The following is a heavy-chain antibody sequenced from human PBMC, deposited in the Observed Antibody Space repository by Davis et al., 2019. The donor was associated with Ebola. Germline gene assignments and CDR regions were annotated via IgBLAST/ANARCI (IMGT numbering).Heavy chain of an antibody. Sequence: PGGSLRLSCAVSGLPFNTYALHWVRQAPGKGLEWVSYIDSSASTTYYADSVKGRFTISRDNAKNSLFQQMNSLTAEDTALYYCAREAPFCGGDCLDYWGQGTLVTVSS. CDR2: IDSSASTT. CDR3: AREAPFCGGDCLDY. D-gene: IGHD2-21*01. V-gene: IGHV3-48*03. J-gene: IGHJ4*02. CDR1: GLPFNTYA.